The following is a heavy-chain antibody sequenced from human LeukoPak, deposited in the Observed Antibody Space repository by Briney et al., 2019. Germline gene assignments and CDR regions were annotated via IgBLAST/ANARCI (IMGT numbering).Heavy chain of an antibody. CDR3: ASSGGWYNWFDP. Sequence: TXSXYXXSWVXQAPGQGLEWMGGIIPIFGTANYAQKFQGRVTITADESTSTAYMELSSLRSEDTAVYYCASSGGWYNWFDPWGQGTLVTVSS. D-gene: IGHD6-19*01. J-gene: IGHJ5*02. V-gene: IGHV1-69*01. CDR2: IIPIFGTA. CDR1: TXSXYX.